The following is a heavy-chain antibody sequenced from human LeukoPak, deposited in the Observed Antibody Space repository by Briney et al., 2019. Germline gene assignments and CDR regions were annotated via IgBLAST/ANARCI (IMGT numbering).Heavy chain of an antibody. D-gene: IGHD2/OR15-2a*01. CDR3: AKQRRFREYFFDY. V-gene: IGHV3-33*06. CDR2: IWSDGNTK. Sequence: GRSLRLSCEASGFTFRSYGMHWVRQAPGKGLEGVAVIWSDGNTKYYADSVEGRFNISRDNSKNTLFLQMDSLRVEDTAVYFCAKQRRFREYFFDYWGQGTLVTVSS. J-gene: IGHJ4*02. CDR1: GFTFRSYG.